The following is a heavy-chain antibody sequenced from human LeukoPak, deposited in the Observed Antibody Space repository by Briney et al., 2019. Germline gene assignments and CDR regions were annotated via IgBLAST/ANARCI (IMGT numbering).Heavy chain of an antibody. D-gene: IGHD3-22*01. J-gene: IGHJ4*02. Sequence: SVKVSCKASGGTFSSYAISWVRQAPGQGLEWMGGIIPIFGTANYAQKFQGRVTITADESTSTAYMELSSLRSEDTAVYYCARATGTRYYDSSGYPTQYYFDYWGQGTLVTVSS. CDR1: GGTFSSYA. V-gene: IGHV1-69*01. CDR2: IIPIFGTA. CDR3: ARATGTRYYDSSGYPTQYYFDY.